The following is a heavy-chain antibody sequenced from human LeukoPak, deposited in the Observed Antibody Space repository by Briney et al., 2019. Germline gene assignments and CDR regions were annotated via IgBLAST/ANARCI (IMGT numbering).Heavy chain of an antibody. V-gene: IGHV1-69*04. CDR3: ARLSSGYYY. CDR1: GGTFSSYA. Sequence: GSSVEVSCKASGGTFSSYAISWVRQAPGQGLEWMGRIIPILGIANYAQKFQGRVTITADKSTSTAYMELSSLRSEDTAVYYCARLSSGYYYWGQGTLVTVSS. J-gene: IGHJ4*02. CDR2: IIPILGIA. D-gene: IGHD3-22*01.